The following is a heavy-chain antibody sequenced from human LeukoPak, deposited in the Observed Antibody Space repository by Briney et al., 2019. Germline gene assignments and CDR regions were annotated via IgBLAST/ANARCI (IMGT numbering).Heavy chain of an antibody. CDR3: AKSYIAAAGTYFDY. J-gene: IGHJ4*02. Sequence: GGTLRLSCAASGFTFSSYGMSWVRQAPGKELEWVSAISGSGGSTYYADSVKGRFTISRDNSKNTLYLQMNSLRAEDTAVYYCAKSYIAAAGTYFDYWGQGTLVTVSS. CDR1: GFTFSSYG. V-gene: IGHV3-23*01. CDR2: ISGSGGST. D-gene: IGHD6-13*01.